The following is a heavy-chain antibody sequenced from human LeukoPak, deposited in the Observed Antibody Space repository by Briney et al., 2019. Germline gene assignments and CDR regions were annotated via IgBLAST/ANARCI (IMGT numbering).Heavy chain of an antibody. J-gene: IGHJ5*02. CDR1: GGTFSSYA. CDR2: IIPIFGTA. V-gene: IGHV1-69*05. Sequence: GASMKVSCKASGGTFSSYAISWVRQAPGQGLEWMGGIIPIFGTANYAQKFQGRVTITTDESTSTAYMELSSLRSEDTAVYYCARGSGITIFGVANYNWFDPWGQGTLVTVSS. CDR3: ARGSGITIFGVANYNWFDP. D-gene: IGHD3-3*01.